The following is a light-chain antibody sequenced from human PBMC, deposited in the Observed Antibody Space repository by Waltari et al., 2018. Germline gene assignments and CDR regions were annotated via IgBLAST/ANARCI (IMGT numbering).Light chain of an antibody. J-gene: IGKJ4*01. CDR3: QQRSNWPRGA. CDR1: QSVSSY. V-gene: IGKV3-11*01. CDR2: DAS. Sequence: EIVLTQSPATLSLSPGERATLSCRASQSVSSYLAWYQQKPGQAPRLLIYDASNRATGIPARFSGSESGTDFTLTISSLEPEDFAVYYCQQRSNWPRGAFGGGTKVEIK.